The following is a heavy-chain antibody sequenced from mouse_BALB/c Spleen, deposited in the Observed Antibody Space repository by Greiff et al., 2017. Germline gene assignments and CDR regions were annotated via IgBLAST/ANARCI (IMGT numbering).Heavy chain of an antibody. Sequence: VQLKESGAELVKPGASVKLSCTASGFNIKDTYMHWVKQRPEQGLEWIGRIDPANGNTKYDPKFQGKATITADTSSNTAYLQLSSLTSEDTAVYYCAPYDYDRKGLAYWGQGTLVTVSA. J-gene: IGHJ3*01. D-gene: IGHD2-4*01. CDR1: GFNIKDTY. CDR2: IDPANGNT. CDR3: APYDYDRKGLAY. V-gene: IGHV14-3*02.